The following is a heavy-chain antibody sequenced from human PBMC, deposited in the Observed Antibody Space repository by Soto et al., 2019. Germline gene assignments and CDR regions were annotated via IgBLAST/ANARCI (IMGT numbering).Heavy chain of an antibody. J-gene: IGHJ1*01. CDR2: LNQDGIGK. CDR3: AGGSY. Sequence: EMQLVESGGGLVQPGGSLRLSCAASGFNFRFHWMNWGRQAPGKGLEWVANLNQDGIGKYYVDSVKGRFTISRDNAKNALSLQITSLRAEDTAVYYCAGGSYWGHGTLVTVSS. CDR1: GFNFRFHW. V-gene: IGHV3-7*01.